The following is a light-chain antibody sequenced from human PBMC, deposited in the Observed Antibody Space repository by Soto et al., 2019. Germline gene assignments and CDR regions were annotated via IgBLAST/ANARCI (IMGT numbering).Light chain of an antibody. J-gene: IGLJ1*01. CDR3: SSYTSSSTLDYV. CDR1: SSDVGGYNY. Sequence: QSALTQPASVSGSPGQSITISCTGTSSDVGGYNYVSWYQQHPGKAPKLMIYEVSYRPSGVSNRFSGSKSGNTASLTITGLQAEDKADYYCSSYTSSSTLDYVFGTGTKLTVL. V-gene: IGLV2-14*01. CDR2: EVS.